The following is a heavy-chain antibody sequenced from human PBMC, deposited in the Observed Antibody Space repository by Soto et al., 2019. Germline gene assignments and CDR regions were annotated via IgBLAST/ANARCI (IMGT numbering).Heavy chain of an antibody. D-gene: IGHD3-10*01. V-gene: IGHV4-34*01. J-gene: IGHJ4*02. CDR3: AAFHVLLWFVESPNRHLQY. CDR1: GGSFSGYY. CDR2: INHSGST. Sequence: QVHLQQWGAGQLKPSETLSLTCAVYGGSFSGYYWSWIRQPPGKGLEWIGEINHSGSTNYSPSLKRRVAISVDTSKIQFSLKLSSVTAADTAVYYCAAFHVLLWFVESPNRHLQYWGQGTLVTVSS.